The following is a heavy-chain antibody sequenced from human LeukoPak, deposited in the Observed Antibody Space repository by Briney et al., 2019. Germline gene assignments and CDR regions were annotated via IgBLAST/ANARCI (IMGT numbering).Heavy chain of an antibody. V-gene: IGHV3-66*04. CDR3: ARRSDAGYYFDY. J-gene: IGHJ4*02. CDR1: GFTVSSNY. Sequence: PGGSLRLSCAASGFTVSSNYMSWVRQAPGKGLEWVSIIYSGGNTYYADSVKGRFTISRDNSKNTMYLQMNSLRVEDTAVYYCARRSDAGYYFDYWGQGTLVTVSS. CDR2: IYSGGNT.